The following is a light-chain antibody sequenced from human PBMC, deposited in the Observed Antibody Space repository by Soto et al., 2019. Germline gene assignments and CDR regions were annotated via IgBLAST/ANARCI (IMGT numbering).Light chain of an antibody. V-gene: IGKV3-20*01. CDR1: QSVSSNN. Sequence: EIVLTQSPGTLSLSPGERVTLSCRASQSVSSNNLVWYQQKPGQAPRLLIYDPSSRATGIPDRFTGSGSGQNFVLTISRLEAEEFAVYYCQQYGRSPLTFGQGTKVDIK. CDR2: DPS. CDR3: QQYGRSPLT. J-gene: IGKJ1*01.